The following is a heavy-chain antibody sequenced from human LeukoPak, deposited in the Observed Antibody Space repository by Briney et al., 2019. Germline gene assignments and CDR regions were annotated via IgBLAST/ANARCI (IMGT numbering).Heavy chain of an antibody. CDR2: IWYDGSNK. V-gene: IGHV3-33*01. D-gene: IGHD6-19*01. CDR1: GFTFSSYG. J-gene: IGHJ5*02. CDR3: ARDSLPQSKGSWFDP. Sequence: GGSLRLSCAASGFTFSSYGMHWVRQAPGKGLEWVAVIWYDGSNKYYADSVKGRFTISRDNSKNTLYLQMNSLRAEDTAVYYCARDSLPQSKGSWFDPWGQGTLVTVSS.